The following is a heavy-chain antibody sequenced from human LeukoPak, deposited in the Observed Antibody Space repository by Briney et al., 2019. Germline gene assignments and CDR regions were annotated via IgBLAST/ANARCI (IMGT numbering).Heavy chain of an antibody. CDR1: GGSFSGYY. CDR2: IYYSGST. Sequence: SETLSLTCAVYGGSFSGYYWSWIRQPPGKGLEWIGYIYYSGSTYYNPSLKSRVTISVDTSKNQFSLKLSSVTAADTAVYYCARYYRVGNWFDPWGQGTLVTVSS. J-gene: IGHJ5*02. D-gene: IGHD1-26*01. V-gene: IGHV4-34*09. CDR3: ARYYRVGNWFDP.